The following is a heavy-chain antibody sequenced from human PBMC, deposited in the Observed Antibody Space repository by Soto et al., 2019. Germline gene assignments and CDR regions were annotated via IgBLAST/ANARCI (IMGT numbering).Heavy chain of an antibody. J-gene: IGHJ6*02. CDR1: GFTFSNAW. CDR3: TSISSGWYVLSPLKYYYYGMDV. Sequence: GGSLRLSCAASGFTFSNAWMNWVRQAPGKGLEWVGRIKSKTDGGTTDYAAPVKGRFTISRDDSKNTLYLQMNSLKTEDTAVYYCTSISSGWYVLSPLKYYYYGMDVWGQGTTVTVS. D-gene: IGHD6-19*01. CDR2: IKSKTDGGTT. V-gene: IGHV3-15*07.